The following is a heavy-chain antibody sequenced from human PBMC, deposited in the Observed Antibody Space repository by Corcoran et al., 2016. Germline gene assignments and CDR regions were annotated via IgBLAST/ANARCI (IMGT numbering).Heavy chain of an antibody. D-gene: IGHD3-22*01. CDR2: INHSGST. CDR1: GGSFSGYY. V-gene: IGHV4-34*01. Sequence: QVQLQQWGAGLLKPSETLSLTCAVYGGSFSGYYWSWIRQPPGKGLEWIGEINHSGSTNYNPSLKSRVTISVDTSKNQFSLKLSSVTAADTAVYYCASDPMYYYDSSGYYYDWFDPWGQGTLVTVSS. J-gene: IGHJ5*02. CDR3: ASDPMYYYDSSGYYYDWFDP.